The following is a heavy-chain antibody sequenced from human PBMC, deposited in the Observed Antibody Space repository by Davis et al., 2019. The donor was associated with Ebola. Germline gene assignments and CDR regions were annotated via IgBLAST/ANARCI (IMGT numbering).Heavy chain of an antibody. CDR3: ARGRFRYYDMKYYFDY. J-gene: IGHJ4*02. V-gene: IGHV4-59*01. CDR1: GGSISSYY. Sequence: SETLSLTCTVSGGSISSYYWSWIRQPPGKGLEWIGYIYYSGSTNYNPSLKSRVTISVDTSKNQFSLKLSSVTAADTAVYYCARGRFRYYDMKYYFDYWGQGTLVTVSS. CDR2: IYYSGST. D-gene: IGHD3-22*01.